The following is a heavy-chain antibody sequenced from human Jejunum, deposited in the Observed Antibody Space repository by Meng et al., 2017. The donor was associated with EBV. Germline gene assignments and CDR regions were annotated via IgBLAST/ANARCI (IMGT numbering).Heavy chain of an antibody. Sequence: LHLPASGTGLVQPSQTRSPAVVASGDSLTRGAHLGSWIRQPPGNCLEWIGNIYHIGSTYYNPSLKSRVTISVDRSKNQFSLKLTSVTAADTAVYYCARGGPDFGDYVPFDYWGQGTLVTVSS. J-gene: IGHJ4*02. CDR2: IYHIGST. D-gene: IGHD4-17*01. CDR1: GDSLTRGAHL. CDR3: ARGGPDFGDYVPFDY. V-gene: IGHV4-30-2*01.